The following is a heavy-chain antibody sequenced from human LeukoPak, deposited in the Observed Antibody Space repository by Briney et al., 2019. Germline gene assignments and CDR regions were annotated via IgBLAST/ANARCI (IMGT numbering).Heavy chain of an antibody. CDR3: ARGRYYGDYTKPFDY. CDR2: INHSGST. V-gene: IGHV4-34*01. CDR1: GGSFSGYY. D-gene: IGHD4-17*01. Sequence: SETLSLTCAVYGGSFSGYYWSWIRQPPGKGLEWIGEINHSGSTNYNPSLKSRVTISVDTSKNQFSLKLSSVTAADTAVYYCARGRYYGDYTKPFDYWGQGTLVTVSS. J-gene: IGHJ4*02.